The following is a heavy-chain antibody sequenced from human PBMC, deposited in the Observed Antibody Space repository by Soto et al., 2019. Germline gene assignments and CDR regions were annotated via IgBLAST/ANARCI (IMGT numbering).Heavy chain of an antibody. Sequence: QITLKESGPTLVKPTQTLTLTCTFSGFSLSTSGVGVGWIRQPPGKALEWLALIYWDDDKRYSPSLKSRLTITKDTSKNQLVLTMTNMDPVDTATYYCAHRSGGLFDYWGQGTLVTVSS. J-gene: IGHJ4*02. D-gene: IGHD2-15*01. CDR2: IYWDDDK. CDR1: GFSLSTSGVG. V-gene: IGHV2-5*02. CDR3: AHRSGGLFDY.